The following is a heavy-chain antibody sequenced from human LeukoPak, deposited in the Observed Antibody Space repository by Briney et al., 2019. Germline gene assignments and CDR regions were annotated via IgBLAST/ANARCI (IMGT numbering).Heavy chain of an antibody. CDR2: IRSKANSYAT. CDR1: GFTFSGSA. J-gene: IGHJ4*02. Sequence: GGSLRLSCAASGFTFSGSAMHWVRQASGKGLEWVGRIRSKANSYATAYAASVKGRFTISRDDSKNTAYLQMNSLKTEDTAVYYCTRRNYYYDSSDYWGQGTLVTVSS. CDR3: TRRNYYYDSSDY. D-gene: IGHD3-22*01. V-gene: IGHV3-73*01.